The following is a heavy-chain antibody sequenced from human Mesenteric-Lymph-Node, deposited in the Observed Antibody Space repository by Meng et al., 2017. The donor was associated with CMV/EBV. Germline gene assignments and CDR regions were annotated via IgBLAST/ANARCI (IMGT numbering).Heavy chain of an antibody. CDR1: GFTVSKSY. CDR3: ARDPDNISAGGDY. CDR2: IYSGGDT. Sequence: GGSLRLSCAASGFTVSKSYMSWVRQAPGKGLEWVSVIYSGGDTYYTDSVKGRFTISRDSSKNTLYLQMNSLRAEDTAVYYCARDPDNISAGGDYWGQGTLVTVSS. V-gene: IGHV3-66*02. D-gene: IGHD3-16*01. J-gene: IGHJ4*02.